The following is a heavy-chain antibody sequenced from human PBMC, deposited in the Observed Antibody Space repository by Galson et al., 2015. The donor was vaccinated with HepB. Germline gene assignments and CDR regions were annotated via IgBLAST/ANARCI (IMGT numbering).Heavy chain of an antibody. CDR1: GYTFTSYA. V-gene: IGHV7-4-1*02. CDR3: ARVSVRFGELPLDS. Sequence: SVKVSCKASGYTFTSYAMNWVRQAPGQGLEWMGWINTNTGNPTYAQGFTGRFVFSLDTSVSTAYLQISSLKAEDTAVYYCARVSVRFGELPLDSWGQAAPVPVSS. D-gene: IGHD3-10*01. J-gene: IGHJ4*02. CDR2: INTNTGNP.